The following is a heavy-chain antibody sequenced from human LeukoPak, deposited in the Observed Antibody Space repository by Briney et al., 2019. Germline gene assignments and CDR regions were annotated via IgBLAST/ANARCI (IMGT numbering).Heavy chain of an antibody. J-gene: IGHJ4*02. Sequence: ASVKVSCKASGYTFTSYGISWVRQAPGQGLEWMGWISAYNGNTNYAQKLQGRVTMTRNTSISTAYMELSSLRSEDTAVYYCARVVDSGYDYHFDYWGQGTLVTVSS. CDR3: ARVVDSGYDYHFDY. D-gene: IGHD5-12*01. CDR2: ISAYNGNT. V-gene: IGHV1-18*01. CDR1: GYTFTSYG.